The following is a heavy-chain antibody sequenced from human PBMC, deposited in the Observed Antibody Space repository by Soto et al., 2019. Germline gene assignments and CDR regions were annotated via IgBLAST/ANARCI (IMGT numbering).Heavy chain of an antibody. V-gene: IGHV3-13*01. CDR3: ARVTAYYYYGMDV. J-gene: IGHJ6*02. D-gene: IGHD5-18*01. CDR2: IGTAGDT. CDR1: GFTFSSYD. Sequence: GGFLRLSCSAPGFTFSSYDMPRGRPPTGKGLEWVSAIGTAGDTYYPGSVKGRFTISRENAKNSLYLQMNSLRAEDTAVYYCARVTAYYYYGMDVWGQGTTVTVSS.